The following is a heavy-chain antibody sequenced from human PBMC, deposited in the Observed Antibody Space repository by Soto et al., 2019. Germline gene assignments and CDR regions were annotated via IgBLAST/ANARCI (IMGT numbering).Heavy chain of an antibody. D-gene: IGHD3-22*01. CDR3: ARQRTYYYDSSGYPSIFSRTRDV. CDR1: GGSISSSSYY. CDR2: IYYSGST. V-gene: IGHV4-39*01. Sequence: SETLSLTCTVSGGSISSSSYYWGWIRQPPGKGLEWIGSIYYSGSTYYNPSLKSRVTISVDTSKNQFSLKLSSVTAADTAVYYCARQRTYYYDSSGYPSIFSRTRDVWGQGTTVTVSS. J-gene: IGHJ6*02.